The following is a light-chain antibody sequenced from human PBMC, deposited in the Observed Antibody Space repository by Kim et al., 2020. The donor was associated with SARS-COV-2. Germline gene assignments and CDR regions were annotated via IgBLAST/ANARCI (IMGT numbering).Light chain of an antibody. CDR3: QTWGAGSWL. CDR2: LNSDGSH. J-gene: IGLJ3*02. CDR1: SGHNTYA. V-gene: IGLV4-69*01. Sequence: QPVLTQSPSASASLGASVNLTCTLSSGHNTYAIAWHQQQPGKGPRYLMKLNSDGSHKKGDGIPDRFSGSSSGAERYLTISSLHSEDEADYYCQTWGAGSWLFGGGTQLTVL.